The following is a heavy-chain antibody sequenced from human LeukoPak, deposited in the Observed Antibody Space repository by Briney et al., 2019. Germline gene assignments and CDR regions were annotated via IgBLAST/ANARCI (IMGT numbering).Heavy chain of an antibody. J-gene: IGHJ4*02. Sequence: SETLSLTCTVSGGSISSYYWSWIRQPPGKGLEWIGYIYYSGSTNYNPSLKSRVTISVDTSKNQFSLKLSSVTAADTAVYYCARHFDWLLGPYYFDYWGQRTLVTVSS. D-gene: IGHD3-9*01. CDR3: ARHFDWLLGPYYFDY. CDR2: IYYSGST. V-gene: IGHV4-59*08. CDR1: GGSISSYY.